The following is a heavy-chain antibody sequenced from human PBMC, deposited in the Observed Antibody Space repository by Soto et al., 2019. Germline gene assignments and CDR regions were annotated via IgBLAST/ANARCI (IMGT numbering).Heavy chain of an antibody. D-gene: IGHD3-16*01. Sequence: GGSLRLSCAASGFTFNNAWMTWVRQAPGKGLEWVGQIKTKSEGGTTDYASPVKGRFTISRDDSKNTLFLQMNSLKIDDSAVYFCTTGGGNWGQGTMVTVSS. CDR2: IKTKSEGGTT. J-gene: IGHJ3*01. CDR3: TTGGGN. V-gene: IGHV3-15*01. CDR1: GFTFNNAW.